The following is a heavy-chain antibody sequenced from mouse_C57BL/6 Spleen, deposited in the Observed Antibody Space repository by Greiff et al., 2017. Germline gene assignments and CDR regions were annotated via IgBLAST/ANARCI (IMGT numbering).Heavy chain of an antibody. CDR2: IYPGDGDT. D-gene: IGHD1-1*01. CDR3: ARVPNLLLRYGFDY. J-gene: IGHJ2*01. V-gene: IGHV1-80*01. CDR1: GYAFSSYW. Sequence: QVQLQQSGAELVKPGASVKISCKASGYAFSSYWMNWVKQRPGKGLEWIGQIYPGDGDTNYNGKFKGKATLTADKSSSTAYMQLSSLTSEDSAVYCCARVPNLLLRYGFDYWGQGTTLTVSS.